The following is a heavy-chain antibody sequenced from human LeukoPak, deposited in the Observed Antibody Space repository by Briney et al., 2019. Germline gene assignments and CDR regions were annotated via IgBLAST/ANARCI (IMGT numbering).Heavy chain of an antibody. CDR3: ARAGYSYGYAFYYYYYYMDV. V-gene: IGHV1-69*01. CDR2: IIPIFGTA. J-gene: IGHJ6*03. CDR1: GGTFSSYA. Sequence: ASVKVSCKASGGTFSSYAISWVRQAPGQGLEWMGGIIPIFGTANYAQKFQGRVTITADESTSTAYMELSSLRSEDTAVYYCARAGYSYGYAFYYYYYYMDVWGKGTTVTISS. D-gene: IGHD5-18*01.